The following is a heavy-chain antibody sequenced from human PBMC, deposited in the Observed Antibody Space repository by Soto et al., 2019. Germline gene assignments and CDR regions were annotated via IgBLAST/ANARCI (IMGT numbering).Heavy chain of an antibody. Sequence: ILSPTSGVSGAIVPSAEYYWSWVRQPPGKGLEWLGYIYDSGVTSYTPELKSRVTLSLDRPNNQVSLKLRSVTAADTAVYFCVRDLDHGDNGNVCGNGTLVT. CDR1: GAIVPSAEYY. J-gene: IGHJ3*01. CDR3: VRDLDHGDNGNV. V-gene: IGHV4-30-4*08. D-gene: IGHD2-21*02. CDR2: IYDSGVT.